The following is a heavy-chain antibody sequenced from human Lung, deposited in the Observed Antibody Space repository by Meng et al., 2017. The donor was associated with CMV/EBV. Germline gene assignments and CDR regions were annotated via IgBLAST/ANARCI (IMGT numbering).Heavy chain of an antibody. CDR2: ISIASTYI. CDR1: GFTFSAYS. Sequence: GGSLRPXXEASGFTFSAYSMNWVRQAPGKGLEWVSSISIASTYIYYADSVKGRFTMSRDNAKNSLYLQMDSLRADDTAVYYSAGFRVTITSGMDVWGQGTTVTVSS. J-gene: IGHJ6*02. D-gene: IGHD3-10*01. V-gene: IGHV3-21*01. CDR3: AGFRVTITSGMDV.